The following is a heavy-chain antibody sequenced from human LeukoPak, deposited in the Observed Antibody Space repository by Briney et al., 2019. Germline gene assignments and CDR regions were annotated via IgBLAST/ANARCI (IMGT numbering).Heavy chain of an antibody. J-gene: IGHJ5*02. D-gene: IGHD2-2*01. V-gene: IGHV3-23*01. CDR1: GFTFSSYA. CDR2: ISDSGGTT. CDR3: AKLTRGYCDSTDCPNWFDP. Sequence: GGSLRLSCAASGFTFSSYAMSWVRHAPGEELEWVSAISDSGGTTYYADSVKGRFTISRDNSKNTLYLQMNSLRGEDTALYYCAKLTRGYCDSTDCPNWFDPWGRGTLVTVSS.